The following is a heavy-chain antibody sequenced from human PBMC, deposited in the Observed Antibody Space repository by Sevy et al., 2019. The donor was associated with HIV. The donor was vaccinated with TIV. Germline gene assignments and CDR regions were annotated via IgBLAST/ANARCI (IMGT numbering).Heavy chain of an antibody. CDR2: LDPGNGEI. J-gene: IGHJ5*02. CDR1: GYSLSKLS. V-gene: IGHV1-24*01. Sequence: ASVKVSCKVFGYSLSKLSMHWVRQAPGKGLEWMGSLDPGNGEITYAQTLQGRVTMTEDTSTDTAYMELSGLTSEDTATYYCATVGLGYYSGSSYYQGDWFDPWGQGILVTVSS. D-gene: IGHD2-15*01. CDR3: ATVGLGYYSGSSYYQGDWFDP.